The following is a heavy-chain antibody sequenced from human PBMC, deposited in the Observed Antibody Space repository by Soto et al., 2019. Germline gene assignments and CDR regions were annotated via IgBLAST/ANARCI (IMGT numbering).Heavy chain of an antibody. D-gene: IGHD6-19*01. Sequence: GGSLRLSCAASGFTFSDYAMHWVRQAPGKGLEWVAIISYDASNKYYADSVKGRFTISRDNSKNSLYLQMNSLRDEDTAVYYCARTLGHSSGWYELNWFDPWGQGTLVTVSS. J-gene: IGHJ5*02. CDR1: GFTFSDYA. V-gene: IGHV3-30-3*01. CDR3: ARTLGHSSGWYELNWFDP. CDR2: ISYDASNK.